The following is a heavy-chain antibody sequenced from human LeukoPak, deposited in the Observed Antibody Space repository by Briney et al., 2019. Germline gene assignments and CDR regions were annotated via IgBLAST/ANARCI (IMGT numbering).Heavy chain of an antibody. D-gene: IGHD6-6*01. V-gene: IGHV3-30*02. CDR1: GFIFSTYG. J-gene: IGHJ6*03. CDR2: IRYDGSNI. CDR3: AKVRSSGAARPLYYYYYYMDV. Sequence: GGSLRLSCAASGFIFSTYGMHWVRQAPGKGLEWVAFIRYDGSNIYYVDSVKGRFTISRDNSKNTLYLQMNSLRAEGTAVYYCAKVRSSGAARPLYYYYYYMDVWGKGTTVTVSS.